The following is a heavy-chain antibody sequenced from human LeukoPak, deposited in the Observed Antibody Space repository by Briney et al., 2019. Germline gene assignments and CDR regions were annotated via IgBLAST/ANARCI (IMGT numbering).Heavy chain of an antibody. J-gene: IGHJ3*02. V-gene: IGHV4-30-2*01. CDR3: ARGDCSSTSCYVDAFDI. CDR2: IYHSGST. Sequence: PSQTLSLTFAVSGGSISSGGYSWSWIRQPPGKGLEWIGYIYHSGSTYYNPSLKSRVTISVDRSKNQFSLKLSSVTAADTAVYYCARGDCSSTSCYVDAFDIWGQGTMVTVSS. D-gene: IGHD2-2*01. CDR1: GGSISSGGYS.